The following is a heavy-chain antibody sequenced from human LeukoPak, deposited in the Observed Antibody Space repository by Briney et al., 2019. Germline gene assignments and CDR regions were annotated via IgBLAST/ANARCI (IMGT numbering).Heavy chain of an antibody. CDR1: GFTFSDYW. J-gene: IGHJ4*02. Sequence: GGSLRLSCAASGFTFSDYWMTWVRQAPGKGLEWLANIKDDGSETHYVDSVRGRFTISRDNAKNSLYLHMNSLRVEDTAVYYCARDPPSWGRPSAYWGQGTLVTVSS. D-gene: IGHD3-16*01. CDR2: IKDDGSET. CDR3: ARDPPSWGRPSAY. V-gene: IGHV3-7*03.